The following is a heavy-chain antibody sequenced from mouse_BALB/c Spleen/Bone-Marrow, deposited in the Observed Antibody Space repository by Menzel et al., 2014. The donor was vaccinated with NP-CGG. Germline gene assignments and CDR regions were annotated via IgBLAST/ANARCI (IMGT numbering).Heavy chain of an antibody. Sequence: EVMLVESGPELVKPGASVKISCKASGYSFTGYFMNWVMQSHGKSLERIGRINPYNGDTFYNQKFKGKATLTVDKSSSTAHMELRSLASEDSAVYYCARGGLLRAMDYWGQGTSVTVSS. CDR2: INPYNGDT. J-gene: IGHJ4*01. CDR3: ARGGLLRAMDY. D-gene: IGHD2-3*01. CDR1: GYSFTGYF. V-gene: IGHV1-20*02.